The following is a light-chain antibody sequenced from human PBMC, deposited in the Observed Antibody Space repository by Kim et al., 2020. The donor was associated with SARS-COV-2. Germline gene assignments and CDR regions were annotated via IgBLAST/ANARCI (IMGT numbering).Light chain of an antibody. V-gene: IGLV2-18*02. CDR2: EVY. CDR1: SSDVGGYNR. J-gene: IGLJ3*02. Sequence: GQSVTISCTGTSSDVGGYNRVSWYQQSPGTAPKVIIYEVYKRPSGVPHRFSGSKSGNTASLTISGLQSEDEADYYCTSYVNTNTVVFGGGTKVTVL. CDR3: TSYVNTNTVV.